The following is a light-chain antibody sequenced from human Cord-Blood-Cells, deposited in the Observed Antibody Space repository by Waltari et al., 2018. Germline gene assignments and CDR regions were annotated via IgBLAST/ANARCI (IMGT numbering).Light chain of an antibody. J-gene: IGKJ2*01. CDR1: QSVSSSY. CDR3: QQYGSSRET. V-gene: IGKV3-20*01. Sequence: IVLTQSPGTLSLSPGERATLSCRASQSVSSSYLAWYQQKPGQAPRLLIYGASSRATGIPDRFSGSGSGTDFTLTISRLEPEDFAVYYCQQYGSSRETFGQGTKLGIK. CDR2: GAS.